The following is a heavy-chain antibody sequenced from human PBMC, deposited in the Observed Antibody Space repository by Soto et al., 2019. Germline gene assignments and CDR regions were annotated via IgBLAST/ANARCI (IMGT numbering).Heavy chain of an antibody. CDR3: ARDRVGIEDIVVVVAATHYYYYGMDV. CDR2: IIPIFGTA. J-gene: IGHJ6*02. Sequence: QVQLVQSGAEVKKPGSSVKVSCKASGGTFSSYAISWVRQAPGQGLEWMGGIIPIFGTANYAQKFQGRVTSTADKSTSTAYMELSSLRSEDTAVYYCARDRVGIEDIVVVVAATHYYYYGMDVWGQGTTVTVSS. CDR1: GGTFSSYA. V-gene: IGHV1-69*06. D-gene: IGHD2-15*01.